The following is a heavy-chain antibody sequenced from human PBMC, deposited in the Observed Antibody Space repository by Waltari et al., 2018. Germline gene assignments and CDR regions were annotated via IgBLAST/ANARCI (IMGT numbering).Heavy chain of an antibody. CDR1: GYAINSGYD. CDR2: IYHDGTT. D-gene: IGHD2-2*01. J-gene: IGHJ4*02. Sequence: QVQLQESGPGLLKPSETLSLICAVSGYAINSGYDWVWVRQPPGRPLEYIATIYHDGTTYYTPSLKSRVTISLDTAKNVFSLELRSVTAADTATYYCTRNGLGYCTSPTCYRNDNWGPGTPVTVSS. V-gene: IGHV4-38-2*01. CDR3: TRNGLGYCTSPTCYRNDN.